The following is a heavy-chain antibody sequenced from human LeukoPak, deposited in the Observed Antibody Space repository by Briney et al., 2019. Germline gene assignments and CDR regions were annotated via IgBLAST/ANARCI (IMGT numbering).Heavy chain of an antibody. V-gene: IGHV4-61*02. J-gene: IGHJ4*02. CDR1: GGSISSGSYY. D-gene: IGHD3-3*01. Sequence: SETLSLTCTVSGGSISSGSYYWSCIRQPAGKGLEWIGRIYTSGSTNYNPSLKSRVTISVDTSKNQFSLKLSSVTAADTAVYYCARSTYYDFWSGYFDYWGQGTLVTVSS. CDR2: IYTSGST. CDR3: ARSTYYDFWSGYFDY.